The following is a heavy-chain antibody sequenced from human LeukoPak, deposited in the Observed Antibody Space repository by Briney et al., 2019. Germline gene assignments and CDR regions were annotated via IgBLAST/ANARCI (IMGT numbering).Heavy chain of an antibody. CDR2: MNPDGSVK. V-gene: IGHV3-7*01. CDR1: GFTFSGSW. Sequence: GGSLRLSCAASGFTFSGSWMSWVRQVPGRGLEWVADMNPDGSVKFYVDSVKGRFTISRDNAKNSLYLLMDSLRAEDTAVYYCARDPNHGALDIWGQGTLVTVSS. J-gene: IGHJ3*02. CDR3: ARDPNHGALDI. D-gene: IGHD1-14*01.